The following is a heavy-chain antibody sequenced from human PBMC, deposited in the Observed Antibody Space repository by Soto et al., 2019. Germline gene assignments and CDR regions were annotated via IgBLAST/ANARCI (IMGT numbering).Heavy chain of an antibody. CDR3: ARWGTTGGLDV. J-gene: IGHJ4*02. CDR2: TSYDGSNN. Sequence: QVQLVESGGGVVQPGTSLRLSCVGSGFTFRSYVIHWVRQAPGKGLEWVALTSYDGSNNLYGDYVKGRFTISRHNSRNTVELQMDSRRFEVTALYYCARWGTTGGLDVWGQGTLVSVSS. CDR1: GFTFRSYV. V-gene: IGHV3-33*05. D-gene: IGHD3-16*01.